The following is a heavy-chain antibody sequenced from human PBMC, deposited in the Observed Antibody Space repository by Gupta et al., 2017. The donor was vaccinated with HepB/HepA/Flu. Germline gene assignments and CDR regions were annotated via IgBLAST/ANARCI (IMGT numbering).Heavy chain of an antibody. J-gene: IGHJ5*02. Sequence: QVQLVQSGAEVQKPGASVKVSCQASGYPFTGYYMHWVRQAPGQGLEWMGWINPNSGGTNYAQKFQGRVTMTRDTAISTAYMELSRLRSDDTAVYYCARGIVVVPAAGFDPWGQGTLVTVSS. CDR3: ARGIVVVPAAGFDP. D-gene: IGHD2-2*01. CDR1: GYPFTGYY. CDR2: INPNSGGT. V-gene: IGHV1-2*02.